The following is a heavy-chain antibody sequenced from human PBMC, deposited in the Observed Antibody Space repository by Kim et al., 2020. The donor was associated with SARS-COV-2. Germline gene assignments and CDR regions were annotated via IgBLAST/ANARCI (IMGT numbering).Heavy chain of an antibody. J-gene: IGHJ3*02. CDR3: ARVNCSNTSCATVGAFDM. CDR1: GFTFDDYG. D-gene: IGHD2-2*01. V-gene: IGHV3-20*01. Sequence: GGSLRLSCAASGFTFDDYGMSWVRQAPGKGLEWVSGINWNGGSTGYADSVKGRFTISRDNAKNSLYLQMNSLRAEDTALYHCARVNCSNTSCATVGAFDMWGQGTMVTVSS. CDR2: INWNGGST.